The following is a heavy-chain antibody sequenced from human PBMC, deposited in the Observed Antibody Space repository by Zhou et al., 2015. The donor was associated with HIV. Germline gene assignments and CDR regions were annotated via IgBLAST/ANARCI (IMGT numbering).Heavy chain of an antibody. Sequence: LVQSGTEVRKAGSSVKVSCKASGGTFSGSDISWVRQAPGQGLEWMGEITPMFGTVRYAQKFQGRVTLTADRSTNTAYMEMRSLRSEDTAVYYCARDRGGARPDWRYFDLWGRGTLVSVSS. D-gene: IGHD6-6*01. J-gene: IGHJ2*01. V-gene: IGHV1-69*06. CDR3: ARDRGGARPDWRYFDL. CDR2: ITPMFGTV. CDR1: GGTFSGSD.